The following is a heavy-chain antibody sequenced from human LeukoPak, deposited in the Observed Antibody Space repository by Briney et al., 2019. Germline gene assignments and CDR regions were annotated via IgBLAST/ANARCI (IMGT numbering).Heavy chain of an antibody. CDR3: ARVAAAGNYYFDY. D-gene: IGHD6-13*01. V-gene: IGHV4-4*02. J-gene: IGHJ4*02. CDR1: GASINNSNW. CDR2: IYHSGST. Sequence: PSGTLSLTCTVSGASINNSNWWSWVRQPPGKGLEWIGEIYHSGSTNYNPSLKSRITISVVQSKNQFSLKLSSVTAADTAVYFCARVAAAGNYYFDYWGQGTLVTVSS.